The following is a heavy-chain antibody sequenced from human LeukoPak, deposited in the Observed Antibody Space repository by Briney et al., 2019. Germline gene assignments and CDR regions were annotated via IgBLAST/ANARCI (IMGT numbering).Heavy chain of an antibody. J-gene: IGHJ3*02. CDR2: INSDGSST. V-gene: IGHV3-74*01. Sequence: GGSLRLSCTTSGFTFGDYAMSWVRHAPGKGLVWVSRINSDGSSTSYADSVKGRFTISRDNAKNTLYLQMNSLRAEDTAVYYCARLTIFGASDAFDIWGQGTMVTVSS. D-gene: IGHD3-3*01. CDR3: ARLTIFGASDAFDI. CDR1: GFTFGDYA.